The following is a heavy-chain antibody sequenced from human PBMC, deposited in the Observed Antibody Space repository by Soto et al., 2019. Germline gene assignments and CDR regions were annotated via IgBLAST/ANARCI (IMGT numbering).Heavy chain of an antibody. CDR2: IYPGDSDT. J-gene: IGHJ4*02. Sequence: GESLTISWSGSGYSFNTYWIRRVRQMPGKGLEWMGIIYPGDSDTRYSPASQGHVTISADRSSSTAYLQWSSLEASDTAIYYCARQESTSPLDYWGQGPLVTVSS. V-gene: IGHV5-51*01. CDR1: GYSFNTYW. CDR3: ARQESTSPLDY.